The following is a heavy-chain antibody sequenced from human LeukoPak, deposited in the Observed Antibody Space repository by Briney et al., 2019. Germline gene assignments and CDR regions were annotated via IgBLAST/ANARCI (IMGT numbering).Heavy chain of an antibody. Sequence: PGGSLRLSCAASGITFGNNWMHWVRQAPGKGLEWVAVISYDGSNKYYADSVKGRFTISRDNSKNTLYLQMNSLRAEDTAVYYCAKDLRSGILDYWGQGTLVTVSS. J-gene: IGHJ4*02. CDR2: ISYDGSNK. CDR3: AKDLRSGILDY. V-gene: IGHV3-30*18. CDR1: GITFGNNW. D-gene: IGHD6-13*01.